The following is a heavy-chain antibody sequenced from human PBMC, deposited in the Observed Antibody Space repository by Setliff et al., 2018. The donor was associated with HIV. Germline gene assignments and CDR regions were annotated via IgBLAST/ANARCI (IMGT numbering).Heavy chain of an antibody. CDR2: INTGNGNT. V-gene: IGHV1-3*04. D-gene: IGHD4-17*01. J-gene: IGHJ4*02. Sequence: ASVKVSCKASGYNFTSYAMHWVRQAPGQRLEWMGWINTGNGNTKYSQRFQGRVTITRDTSASTAYMELSSLRSEDTAMYYCARGDYGDYRVPYFFDYWGQGTLVTVSS. CDR1: GYNFTSYA. CDR3: ARGDYGDYRVPYFFDY.